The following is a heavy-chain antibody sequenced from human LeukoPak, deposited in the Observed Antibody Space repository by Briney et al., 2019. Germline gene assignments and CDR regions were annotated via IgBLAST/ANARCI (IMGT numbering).Heavy chain of an antibody. Sequence: GGSLRLSFAASGXTFSTYSMNWVRQAPGRVLECVSTIAGAGGSTYYADSVKGRFTISRDNSKNTLYLQMNSLRAEDTAVYYCAKVIVAGYYFDYWGQGTLVTVSS. D-gene: IGHD5-12*01. CDR1: GXTFSTYS. CDR3: AKVIVAGYYFDY. J-gene: IGHJ4*02. CDR2: IAGAGGST. V-gene: IGHV3-23*01.